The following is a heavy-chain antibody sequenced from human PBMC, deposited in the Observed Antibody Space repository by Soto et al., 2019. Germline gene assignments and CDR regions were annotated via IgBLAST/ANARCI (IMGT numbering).Heavy chain of an antibody. CDR1: GFTFNDYA. CDR3: AKQLYYYGLDV. J-gene: IGHJ6*02. Sequence: GVSLRLSCAGSGFTFNDYAMHWVRQAPGKGLEWVSGISWNSGSIGYADSVKGRFTISRDNAKNSLYLQMNSLRVDDTALYYCAKQLYYYGLDVWGQGPTVTVSS. D-gene: IGHD2-2*01. CDR2: ISWNSGSI. V-gene: IGHV3-9*01.